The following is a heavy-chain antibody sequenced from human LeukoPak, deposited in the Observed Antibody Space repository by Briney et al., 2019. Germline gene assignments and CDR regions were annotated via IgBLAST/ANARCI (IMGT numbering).Heavy chain of an antibody. CDR2: IIPILGIA. V-gene: IGHV1-69*04. D-gene: IGHD3-10*01. CDR1: GGTFSSYA. Sequence: GASVKVSCKASGGTFSSYAISWVRQAPGQGLEWMGRIIPILGIANYAQKFQGRVTITADKSTSTAYMELRSLRSDDTAVYYCARDPELLWFGELLGGYYYYYGMDVWGQGTTVTVS. CDR3: ARDPELLWFGELLGGYYYYYGMDV. J-gene: IGHJ6*02.